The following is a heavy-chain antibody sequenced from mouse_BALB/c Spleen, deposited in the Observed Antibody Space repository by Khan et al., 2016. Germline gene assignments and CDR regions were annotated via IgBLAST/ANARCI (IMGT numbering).Heavy chain of an antibody. CDR1: GFSLTSYG. CDR2: IWSGGST. CDR3: ARNPDGSTYFDY. Sequence: QVQLKQSGPSLVQPSQSLSITCTVSGFSLTSYGVHWVRQSPGKGLEWLGVIWSGGSTDYNAAFISRLSISKDNSKSQVFFKMNSLQANDTAIYYWARNPDGSTYFDYWGQGTTLTVSS. J-gene: IGHJ2*01. V-gene: IGHV2-2*02. D-gene: IGHD1-1*01.